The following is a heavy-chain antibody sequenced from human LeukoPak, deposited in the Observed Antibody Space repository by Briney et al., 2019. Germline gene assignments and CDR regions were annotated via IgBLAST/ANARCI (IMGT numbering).Heavy chain of an antibody. CDR2: ISSSSSTI. Sequence: GGSLRLSCTASGFTFSSYSMNWVRQAPGKGLEWVSYISSSSSTIYYADSVKGRFTLSRDNAKNSLYLQMNSLRAEDTAVYYCARKLMSSRQFEYWGQGTLVTVSS. J-gene: IGHJ4*02. D-gene: IGHD2-8*01. V-gene: IGHV3-48*04. CDR3: ARKLMSSRQFEY. CDR1: GFTFSSYS.